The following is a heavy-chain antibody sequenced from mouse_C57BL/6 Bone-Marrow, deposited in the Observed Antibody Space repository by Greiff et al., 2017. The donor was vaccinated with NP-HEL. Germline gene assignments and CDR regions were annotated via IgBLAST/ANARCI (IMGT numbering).Heavy chain of an antibody. CDR3: ARSGYYGSASY. V-gene: IGHV5-9*01. CDR1: GFTFSSYT. J-gene: IGHJ3*01. D-gene: IGHD1-1*01. CDR2: ISGGGGNT. Sequence: EVQGVESGGGLVKPGGSLKLSCAASGFTFSSYTMSWVRQTPEKRLEWVATISGGGGNTYYPDSVKGRFTISRDNAKNTLYLQMSSLRSEDTALYYCARSGYYGSASYWGQGTLVTVSA.